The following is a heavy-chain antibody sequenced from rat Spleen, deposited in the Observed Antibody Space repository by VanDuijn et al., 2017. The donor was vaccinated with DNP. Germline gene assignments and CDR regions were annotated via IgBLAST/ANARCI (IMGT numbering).Heavy chain of an antibody. Sequence: EVQLVESGGGLVQPGRSLKLSCAASGFTFSYYGMAWVRQAPKKGLEWVATISTSGSRTYYPDSVKGRFTISRDNAKSSLYLQMNSLKSEDTATYYCARQGYGSPFAYWGQGVMVTVSS. D-gene: IGHD1-6*01. V-gene: IGHV5S23*01. J-gene: IGHJ2*01. CDR1: GFTFSYYG. CDR3: ARQGYGSPFAY. CDR2: ISTSGSRT.